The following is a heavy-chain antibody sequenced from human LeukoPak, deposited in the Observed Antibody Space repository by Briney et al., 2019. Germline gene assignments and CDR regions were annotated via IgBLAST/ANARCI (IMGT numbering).Heavy chain of an antibody. V-gene: IGHV5-51*01. CDR2: IYPGDSDT. CDR1: GYSFTSYW. J-gene: IGHJ6*03. CDR3: ARSFVDTAMAYYYYYYMDV. D-gene: IGHD5-18*01. Sequence: GESLKISCKGSGYSFTSYWIGWVRQMPGKGLEWMGIIYPGDSDTRYSPSFQGQVTIPADKSISTAYLQWSSLKASDTAMYYCARSFVDTAMAYYYYYYMDVWGKGTTVTVSS.